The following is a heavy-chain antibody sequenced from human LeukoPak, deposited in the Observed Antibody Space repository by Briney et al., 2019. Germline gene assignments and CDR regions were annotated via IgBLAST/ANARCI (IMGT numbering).Heavy chain of an antibody. CDR2: ISSSSSFI. CDR1: GFTFSSYS. J-gene: IGHJ3*02. Sequence: GGSLRLSCAVSGFTFSSYSMNWVRQAPGKGLEWVSSISSSSSFIYYADSVKGRFTISRDNAKNSLYLQMNSLRAEDTAVYYCASWFGELKAFDIWGQGTMVTVSS. D-gene: IGHD3-10*01. CDR3: ASWFGELKAFDI. V-gene: IGHV3-21*01.